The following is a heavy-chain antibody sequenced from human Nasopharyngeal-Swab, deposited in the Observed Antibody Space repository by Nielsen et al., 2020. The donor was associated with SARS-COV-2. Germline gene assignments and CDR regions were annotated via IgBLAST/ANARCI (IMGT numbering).Heavy chain of an antibody. J-gene: IGHJ4*02. CDR2: VKNDGTTT. D-gene: IGHD6-19*01. Sequence: GESLKISCAASGFILSDYWVHWVRQAPGKGLVWVSPVKNDGTTTTYADAVKGRFTMSRDDAKNILYLQMNSLRTEDTAVYYCARDGQGAVDLDYWGQGSLVTVSS. V-gene: IGHV3-74*01. CDR3: ARDGQGAVDLDY. CDR1: GFILSDYW.